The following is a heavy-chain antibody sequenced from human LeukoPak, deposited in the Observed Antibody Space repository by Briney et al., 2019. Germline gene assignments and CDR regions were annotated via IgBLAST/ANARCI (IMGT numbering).Heavy chain of an antibody. CDR3: ARDPYCSGGSCYTFYYYYCYGMDV. D-gene: IGHD2-15*01. Sequence: GASVKVSCKASGYTFTSYGISWVRQAPGQGLEWMGWISAYNGNTNYAQELQGRVTMTTDTSKSTAYMELRSLRSDDTAVYYCARDPYCSGGSCYTFYYYYCYGMDVWGQGTTVTVSS. CDR1: GYTFTSYG. CDR2: ISAYNGNT. J-gene: IGHJ6*02. V-gene: IGHV1-18*01.